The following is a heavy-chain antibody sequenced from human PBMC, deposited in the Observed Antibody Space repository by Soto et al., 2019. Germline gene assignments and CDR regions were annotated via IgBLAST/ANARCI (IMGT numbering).Heavy chain of an antibody. Sequence: QVQLQESGPGLVKPSETLSLTCTVSGGSVSSGSYYWSWIRQPPGKGLEWIGYIYYSGSTNYNPSLKSRVTISVDTSKNQFSLKLSCVTAADTAVYYCARGDYGGKSDYWGQGTLVTVSS. CDR1: GGSVSSGSYY. CDR3: ARGDYGGKSDY. CDR2: IYYSGST. J-gene: IGHJ4*02. D-gene: IGHD4-17*01. V-gene: IGHV4-61*01.